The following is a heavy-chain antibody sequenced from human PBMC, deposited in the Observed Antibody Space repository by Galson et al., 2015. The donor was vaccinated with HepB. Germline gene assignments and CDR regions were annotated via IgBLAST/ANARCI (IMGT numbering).Heavy chain of an antibody. CDR1: GFTFDDYA. J-gene: IGHJ3*02. D-gene: IGHD6-6*01. V-gene: IGHV3-9*01. Sequence: SLRLSCAASGFTFDDYAMHWVRQAPGKGLEWVSGISWNSGSIGYADSVKGRFTISRDNAKNSLYLQMNSLRAEDTALYYCAKDIILDLYSSSSTTAAFDIWGQGTMVTVSS. CDR3: AKDIILDLYSSSSTTAAFDI. CDR2: ISWNSGSI.